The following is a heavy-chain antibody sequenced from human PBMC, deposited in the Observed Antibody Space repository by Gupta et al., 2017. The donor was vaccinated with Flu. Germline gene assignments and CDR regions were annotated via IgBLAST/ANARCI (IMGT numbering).Heavy chain of an antibody. J-gene: IGHJ6*02. V-gene: IGHV3-33*01. CDR3: ARDPSSGWPYYYYYGMDV. Sequence: GLEWVAVIWYDGSNKYYADSVKGRFTISRDNSKNTLYLQMNSLRAEDTAVYYCARDPSSGWPYYYYYGMDVWGQGTTVTVSS. CDR2: IWYDGSNK. D-gene: IGHD6-19*01.